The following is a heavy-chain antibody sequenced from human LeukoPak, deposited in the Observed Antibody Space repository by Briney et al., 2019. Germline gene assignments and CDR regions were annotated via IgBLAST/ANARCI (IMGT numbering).Heavy chain of an antibody. CDR1: GFTFDDYA. Sequence: PGGSLRLSCAASGFTFDDYAMHWVRQAPGKGLEWVSLISGDGGSTYYADSVKGRFTISRDNSKNSLYLQMNSLRTEDTALYSCAKDIKSSTIFDYWGQGTLVTVSS. CDR2: ISGDGGST. CDR3: AKDIKSSTIFDY. D-gene: IGHD5-24*01. J-gene: IGHJ4*02. V-gene: IGHV3-43*02.